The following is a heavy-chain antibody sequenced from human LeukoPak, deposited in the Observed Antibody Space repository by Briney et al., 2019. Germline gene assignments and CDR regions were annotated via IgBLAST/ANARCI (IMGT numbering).Heavy chain of an antibody. D-gene: IGHD1-1*01. Sequence: ASVKVSCKASGYTFTSYGISWVRQAPGQGLEWMGWISAYNGNTNYAQKLQGRVTMTTDTSTSTAYMELRSLRSDDTAVYYCARVQSQVYYYYYMDVWGKGTTVTVSS. CDR3: ARVQSQVYYYYYMDV. CDR1: GYTFTSYG. J-gene: IGHJ6*03. CDR2: ISAYNGNT. V-gene: IGHV1-18*01.